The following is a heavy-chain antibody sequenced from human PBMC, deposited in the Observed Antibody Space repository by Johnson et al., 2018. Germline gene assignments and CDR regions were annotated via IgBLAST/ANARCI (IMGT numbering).Heavy chain of an antibody. J-gene: IGHJ6*02. CDR3: ARAENYYYYYGMDV. V-gene: IGHV3-74*01. Sequence: VQLQESGGGLVQPGGSLRLSCAASGFTFSSYWMHWVRQAPGKGLAWVSRINSDGSSTSYADSVKGRFTISRDNAKNTLYLQMNSLRAEDTAVYYCARAENYYYYYGMDVWGQGTTVTVSS. CDR2: INSDGSST. CDR1: GFTFSSYW.